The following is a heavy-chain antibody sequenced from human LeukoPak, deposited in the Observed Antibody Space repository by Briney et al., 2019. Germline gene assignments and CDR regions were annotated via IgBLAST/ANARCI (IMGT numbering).Heavy chain of an antibody. CDR3: ARSRPGNTGWAQQLLDY. CDR1: GYTFTSHY. Sequence: ASVKVSCKASGYTFTSHYFTWVRQAPGQGLEWMGWVSAYNGKTNFAQNLQGRVTMTTDTSTSTAYMELRSLTSDDTAVYYCARSRPGNTGWAQQLLDYWGQGTLVTVSS. V-gene: IGHV1-18*01. CDR2: VSAYNGKT. D-gene: IGHD6-19*01. J-gene: IGHJ4*02.